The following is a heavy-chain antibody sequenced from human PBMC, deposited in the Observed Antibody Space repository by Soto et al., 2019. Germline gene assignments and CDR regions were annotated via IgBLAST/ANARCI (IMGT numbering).Heavy chain of an antibody. CDR1: GFTFSSYS. V-gene: IGHV3-48*01. J-gene: IGHJ4*02. D-gene: IGHD6-19*01. CDR3: ARVGGGDSGPSYYFDY. Sequence: EVQLVESGGGLVQPGGSLRLSCAASGFTFSSYSMNWVRQAPGKGLEWVSYISSSSSTIYYADSVKGRFTISRDNAKNSMYLQINSLRAEDTGVYYCARVGGGDSGPSYYFDYWGQGTLVTVSS. CDR2: ISSSSSTI.